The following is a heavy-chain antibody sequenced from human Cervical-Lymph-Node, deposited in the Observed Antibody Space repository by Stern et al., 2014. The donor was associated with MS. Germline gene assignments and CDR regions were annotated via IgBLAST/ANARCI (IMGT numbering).Heavy chain of an antibody. J-gene: IGHJ4*02. CDR3: ATRNIGTRGY. CDR2: IYSGGNT. Sequence: EVQLVESGGGLVQPGGSLRLSCAASGFTVSNNYMTWVRQGPGMGLEWVSLIYSGGNTYYADSVKGRFTISSDNSKNTLYLQMNSLRPEDTAVYYCATRNIGTRGYWGQGALVTVSS. D-gene: IGHD6-6*01. CDR1: GFTVSNNY. V-gene: IGHV3-66*02.